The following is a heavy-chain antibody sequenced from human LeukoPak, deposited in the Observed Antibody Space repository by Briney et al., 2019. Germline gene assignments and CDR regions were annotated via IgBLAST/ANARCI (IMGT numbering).Heavy chain of an antibody. CDR2: IYYSGSI. V-gene: IGHV4-31*03. Sequence: KSSETLSLTCTVSGGSISSGGYYWSWIRQHPGKGLEWIGYIYYSGSIYYNPSLKSRVTISVDTSKNQFSLKLSSVTAADTAVYYCARVNLGYCTNGVCSYFDYWGQGTLVTVSS. D-gene: IGHD2-8*01. CDR3: ARVNLGYCTNGVCSYFDY. J-gene: IGHJ4*02. CDR1: GGSISSGGYY.